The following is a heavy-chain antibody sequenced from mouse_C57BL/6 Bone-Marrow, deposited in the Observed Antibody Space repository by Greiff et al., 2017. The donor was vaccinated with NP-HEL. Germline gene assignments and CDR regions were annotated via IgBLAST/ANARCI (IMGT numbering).Heavy chain of an antibody. CDR2: ISSGGDYI. CDR3: TRGRYYYAMDY. J-gene: IGHJ4*01. D-gene: IGHD1-1*01. Sequence: EVKVVESGEGLVKPGGSLKLSCAASGFTFSSYAMSWVRQTPEKRLEWVAYISSGGDYIYYADTVKGRFTISRDNARNTLYLQMSSLQSEDTAMYYCTRGRYYYAMDYWGQGTSVTVSS. V-gene: IGHV5-9-1*02. CDR1: GFTFSSYA.